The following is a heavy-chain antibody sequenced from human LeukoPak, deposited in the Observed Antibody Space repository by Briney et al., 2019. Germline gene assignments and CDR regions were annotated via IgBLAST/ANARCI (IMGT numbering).Heavy chain of an antibody. D-gene: IGHD3-10*01. CDR2: INSDGSST. J-gene: IGHJ4*02. V-gene: IGHV3-74*01. CDR1: GFTFSSYW. Sequence: PGGSLRLSCAASGFTFSSYWMHWVRQAPGKGLVWVSRINSDGSSTSYADSVKGRFTISRDNAKNTLYLQMDSLRAEDTAVYYCVGGYPDAYDYWGQGTLVTVSS. CDR3: VGGYPDAYDY.